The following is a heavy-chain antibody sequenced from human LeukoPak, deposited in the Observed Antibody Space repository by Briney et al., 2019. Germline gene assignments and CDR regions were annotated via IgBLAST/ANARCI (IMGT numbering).Heavy chain of an antibody. V-gene: IGHV1-18*04. Sequence: GASVKVSCKASGYTFTTYYIHWVRQAPGQGLEWMGWISAYNGNTNYAQKLQGRVTMTTDTSTSTAYMELRSLRSDDTAVYYCASVFREWRLDYWGQGTLVTVSS. CDR3: ASVFREWRLDY. J-gene: IGHJ4*02. CDR2: ISAYNGNT. D-gene: IGHD3-10*01. CDR1: GYTFTTYY.